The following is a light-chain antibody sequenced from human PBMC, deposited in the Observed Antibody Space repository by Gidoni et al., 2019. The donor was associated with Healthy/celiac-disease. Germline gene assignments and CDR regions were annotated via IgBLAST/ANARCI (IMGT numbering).Light chain of an antibody. Sequence: EILLTPSPATLSLSPGERATLSCGASQSVTSNYLAWYKQKPGLAPSLLIYDASSRATGIPDRFSGSGSGTDFTRTISRLKPEDFAVYYCQQYGSSALTFGGGTKVEIK. J-gene: IGKJ4*01. V-gene: IGKV3D-20*01. CDR1: QSVTSNY. CDR3: QQYGSSALT. CDR2: DAS.